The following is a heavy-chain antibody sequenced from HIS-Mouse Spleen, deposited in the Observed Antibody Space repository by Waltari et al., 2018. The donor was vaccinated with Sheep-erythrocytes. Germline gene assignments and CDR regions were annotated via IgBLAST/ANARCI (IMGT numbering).Heavy chain of an antibody. J-gene: IGHJ3*02. CDR3: ARRTYYDFWSGYYTDAFDI. CDR2: LYPGDSDT. V-gene: IGHV5-51*03. D-gene: IGHD3-3*01. Sequence: EVQLVQSGAEVKKPGEALKISCKGSGYSFTSYWIGWVRRIPGKGLEWMGILYPGDSDTRYSPSFQGQVTISADKSISTAYLQWSSLKASDTAMYYCARRTYYDFWSGYYTDAFDIWGQGTMVTVSS. CDR1: GYSFTSYW.